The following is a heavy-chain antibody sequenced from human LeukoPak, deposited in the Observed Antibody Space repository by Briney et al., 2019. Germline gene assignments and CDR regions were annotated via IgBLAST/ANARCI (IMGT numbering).Heavy chain of an antibody. D-gene: IGHD6-13*01. Sequence: AAVKVSCKASGYTFTSYDINWVRQATAQGLEWMGWMNPNSDNTGYAQKFQGRVTMTRNTSISTAYMELSSLGSEDTAVYYCARARHCSSWSLNRRWFDPWGQGTLVTVSS. J-gene: IGHJ5*02. CDR2: MNPNSDNT. CDR1: GYTFTSYD. V-gene: IGHV1-8*01. CDR3: ARARHCSSWSLNRRWFDP.